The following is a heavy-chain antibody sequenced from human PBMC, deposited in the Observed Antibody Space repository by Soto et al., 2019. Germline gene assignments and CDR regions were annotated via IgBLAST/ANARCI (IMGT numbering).Heavy chain of an antibody. CDR2: ISDSGGST. CDR3: AKLSSGWYTYYFDY. CDR1: GFTFTGYA. Sequence: SLRLSCAASGFTFTGYAMSWVRQAPGKGLEWVSGISDSGGSTYFADSVKGRFTISRDNSKNTLYLQMNSLRAEDTAVYYCAKLSSGWYTYYFDYWGQGTLVTVSS. V-gene: IGHV3-23*01. J-gene: IGHJ4*02. D-gene: IGHD6-19*01.